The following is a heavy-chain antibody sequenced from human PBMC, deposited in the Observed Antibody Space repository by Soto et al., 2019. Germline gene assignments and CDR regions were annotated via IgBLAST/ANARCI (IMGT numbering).Heavy chain of an antibody. Sequence: QLQLQESGPGLVKPSETLSLTCTVSGGSISSGPYSWGWIRQPPGEGLEWIGTFHYSENTYYNPSLESRVTISVDTSKNQFSLKATSVTVADTAIYYCARLGGYCSTTSCYGFYGMDVWGQGTTVIVSS. J-gene: IGHJ6*02. CDR1: GGSISSGPYS. CDR3: ARLGGYCSTTSCYGFYGMDV. CDR2: FHYSENT. D-gene: IGHD2-2*01. V-gene: IGHV4-39*01.